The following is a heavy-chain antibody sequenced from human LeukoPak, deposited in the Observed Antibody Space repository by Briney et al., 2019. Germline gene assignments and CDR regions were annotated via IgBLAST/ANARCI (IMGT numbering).Heavy chain of an antibody. CDR2: IIPILGIA. J-gene: IGHJ5*02. CDR3: ARGGTRRHWFDP. D-gene: IGHD2-15*01. V-gene: IGHV1-69*04. Sequence: SVKVSCKASGGTFISYAISWVRQAPGQGLEWMGRIIPILGIANYAQKFQGRVTITADKSTSTAYMELSSLRSEDTAVYYCARGGTRRHWFDPWGQGTLVTVSS. CDR1: GGTFISYA.